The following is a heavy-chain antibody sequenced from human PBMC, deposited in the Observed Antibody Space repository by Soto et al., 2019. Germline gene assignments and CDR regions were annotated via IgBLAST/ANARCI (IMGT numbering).Heavy chain of an antibody. CDR3: ARHLREQQLPPIQYYYYYYYMDV. Sequence: PSETLSLTCNVSGGSISSYYWSWIRQPPGKGLEWIGYIYYSGSTNYNPSLKSRVTISVDTSKNQFSLKLSSVTAADTAVYYCARHLREQQLPPIQYYYYYYYMDVWGKGTTVTVSS. CDR1: GGSISSYY. D-gene: IGHD6-13*01. CDR2: IYYSGST. V-gene: IGHV4-59*08. J-gene: IGHJ6*03.